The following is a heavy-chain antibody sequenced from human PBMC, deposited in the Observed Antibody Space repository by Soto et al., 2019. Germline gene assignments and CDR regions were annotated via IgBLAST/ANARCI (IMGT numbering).Heavy chain of an antibody. CDR2: MNPNSGNT. D-gene: IGHD3-10*01. J-gene: IGHJ5*02. CDR3: ARATVYGSPNNWFDP. CDR1: GYTFTSYD. V-gene: IGHV1-8*01. Sequence: GASVKVSCKTSGYTFTSYDINWVRQATGQGLEWMGGMNPNSGNTDYARKSQGRVTMTRDTSISTAYMELSSLTSEDTAVYDCARATVYGSPNNWFDPWGQGTQVTVSS.